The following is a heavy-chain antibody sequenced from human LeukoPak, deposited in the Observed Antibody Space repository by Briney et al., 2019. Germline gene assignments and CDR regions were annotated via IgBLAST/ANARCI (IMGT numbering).Heavy chain of an antibody. D-gene: IGHD6-13*01. J-gene: IGHJ4*02. CDR3: ARGLAAAGTSYFDY. CDR1: GGSVSSGSYY. Sequence: SETLSLTCTVSGGSVSSGSYYWSWIRQPPGKGLEWIGYIYYSGSTNYNPSLKSRVTISVDTSKNQFSLKLRSVTAADTAVYYCARGLAAAGTSYFDYWGQGTLVTVSS. V-gene: IGHV4-61*01. CDR2: IYYSGST.